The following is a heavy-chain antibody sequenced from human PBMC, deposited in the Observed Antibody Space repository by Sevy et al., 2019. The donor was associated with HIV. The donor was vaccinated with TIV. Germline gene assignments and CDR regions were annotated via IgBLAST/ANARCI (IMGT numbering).Heavy chain of an antibody. CDR3: AKRERSYYDSSGNYDAFDV. D-gene: IGHD3-22*01. V-gene: IGHV3-33*03. Sequence: GGSLRRSCAASGFDFSTYDMHWVRQAPGKGLEWVAFISFDGSDKWYVDSVKGRFTISRDNSKNTLYVQMNTLRDEDTAVYYCAKRERSYYDSSGNYDAFDVWGQGTSVTVPS. J-gene: IGHJ3*01. CDR1: GFDFSTYD. CDR2: ISFDGSDK.